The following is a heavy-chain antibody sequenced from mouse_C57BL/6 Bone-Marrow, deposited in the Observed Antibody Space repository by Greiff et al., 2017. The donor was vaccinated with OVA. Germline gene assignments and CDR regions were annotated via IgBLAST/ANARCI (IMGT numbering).Heavy chain of an antibody. CDR1: GYTFTSYW. Sequence: QVQLQQPGAELVKPGASVKVSCKASGYTFTSYWMHWVKQRPGQGLEWIGRIHPSDRDTNYNQKFKGKATLTVDKSSSTAYMQLSSLTSEDSAVYYCAICPSRYYGSPYWYFDVWGTGTTVTVSS. CDR2: IHPSDRDT. V-gene: IGHV1-74*01. J-gene: IGHJ1*03. D-gene: IGHD1-1*01. CDR3: AICPSRYYGSPYWYFDV.